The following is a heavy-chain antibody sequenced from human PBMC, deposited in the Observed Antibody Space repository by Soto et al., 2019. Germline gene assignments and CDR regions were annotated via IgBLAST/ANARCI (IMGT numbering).Heavy chain of an antibody. D-gene: IGHD2-15*01. CDR3: ARDRRRFYCSGGSCYSGRFDP. CDR1: GGSISSGGYY. CDR2: IYYSGST. V-gene: IGHV4-31*03. Sequence: SETLSLTCTVSGGSISSGGYYWSWIRQHPGKGLEWIGYIYYSGSTYYNPSLKSRVTISVDTSKNQFSLKLSSVTAADTAVYYCARDRRRFYCSGGSCYSGRFDPWGQGTLVTVSS. J-gene: IGHJ5*02.